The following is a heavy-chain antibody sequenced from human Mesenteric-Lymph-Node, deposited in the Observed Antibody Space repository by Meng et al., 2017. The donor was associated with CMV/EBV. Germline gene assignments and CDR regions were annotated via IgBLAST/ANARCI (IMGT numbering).Heavy chain of an antibody. D-gene: IGHD2-2*01. CDR2: IYYSGST. CDR1: GGSISFSSYY. Sequence: SGGSISFSSYYWGWIRQPPGKGLEWIGTIYYSGSTYYNPSLKSRVTISADTSKNQLSLKLSSVTAADTAVYYCARHYLKYQLRGFDPWGQGTLVTVSS. CDR3: ARHYLKYQLRGFDP. V-gene: IGHV4-39*01. J-gene: IGHJ5*02.